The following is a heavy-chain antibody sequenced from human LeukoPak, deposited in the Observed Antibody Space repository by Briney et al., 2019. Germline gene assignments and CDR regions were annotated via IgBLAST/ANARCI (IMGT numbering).Heavy chain of an antibody. CDR1: GFTFSSYA. D-gene: IGHD3-3*01. CDR3: GGVVLEWLFGGGWFVA. Sequence: GGSLRLSCAASGFTFSSYAMSWVRQAPGKGLEWVSAISGSVGSTYYADSVKGRVTISRDNSKNTLYLQMNSLRAEDTALYYCGGVVLEWLFGGGWFVAWGQG. J-gene: IGHJ5*02. V-gene: IGHV3-23*01. CDR2: ISGSVGST.